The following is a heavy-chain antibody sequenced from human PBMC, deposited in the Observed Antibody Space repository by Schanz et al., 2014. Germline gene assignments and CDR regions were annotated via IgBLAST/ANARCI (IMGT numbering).Heavy chain of an antibody. CDR3: ASLGTVYSSSNFDY. V-gene: IGHV1-2*06. Sequence: QVQWVQSGADVKKPGTAVKVSCKASEYTFTRHYMHWVRQAPGQGLEWMGRINPNNGGTDYAQKFQGRVAMTRDTSITTAYMELSRLRSDDTAVYYCASLGTVYSSSNFDYWGQGTLITVSS. J-gene: IGHJ4*02. CDR2: INPNNGGT. CDR1: EYTFTRHY. D-gene: IGHD6-13*01.